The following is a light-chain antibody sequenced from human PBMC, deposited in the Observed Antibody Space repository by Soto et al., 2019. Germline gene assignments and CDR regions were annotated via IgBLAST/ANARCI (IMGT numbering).Light chain of an antibody. V-gene: IGKV3-20*01. Sequence: EIVLTQSPVTLSLSPGERATLSCRASQSVSNNYLAWYQQKPGQAPRLLIYGASNRATGIPDRFSGSGSGTDFTLTISSLQSEDFAVYHCQQYSNWPITFGQGTRLEIK. CDR2: GAS. CDR1: QSVSNNY. CDR3: QQYSNWPIT. J-gene: IGKJ5*01.